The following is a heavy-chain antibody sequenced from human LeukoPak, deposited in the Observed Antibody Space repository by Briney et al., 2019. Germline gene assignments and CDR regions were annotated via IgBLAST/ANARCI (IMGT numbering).Heavy chain of an antibody. J-gene: IGHJ4*02. D-gene: IGHD3-10*01. CDR3: ARGPFLGV. CDR2: ISYDGSNK. CDR1: GFTFSSYA. Sequence: GGSLRLSCAASGFTFSSYAMHWVRQAPGKGLEWVAVISYDGSNKYYADSVKGRFTISRDNSKNTLYLQMNSLRAGDTAVYYCARGPFLGVWGRGTLVTVSS. V-gene: IGHV3-30-3*01.